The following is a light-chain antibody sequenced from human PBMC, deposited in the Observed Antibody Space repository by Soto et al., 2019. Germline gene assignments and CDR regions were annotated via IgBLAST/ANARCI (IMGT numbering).Light chain of an antibody. V-gene: IGKV3-15*01. J-gene: IGKJ4*01. CDR3: QQYNNWPLT. CDR1: QNVHSN. Sequence: EVVMTQSPATLSVSPGDGATLSCRASQNVHSNLAWYQQKPGQAPRLLIYDTSTRATDIPFRFSGGGSGTEFTLTISSLQSEDFAVYYCQQYNNWPLTFCGGTKVEIK. CDR2: DTS.